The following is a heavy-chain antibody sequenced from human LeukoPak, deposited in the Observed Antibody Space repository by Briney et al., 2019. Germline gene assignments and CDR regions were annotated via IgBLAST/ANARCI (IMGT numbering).Heavy chain of an antibody. V-gene: IGHV4-31*03. CDR3: ARGGDRRGFDY. CDR1: GGSISNGGYY. J-gene: IGHJ4*02. Sequence: TSETLSLTCTVSGGSISNGGYYWSWIRQHPGKGLGWIGYIYDSGTTYYNPALQSRVTISVDTSDNQFSLKLRSLTAADTAVYYCARGGDRRGFDYWGQGTLVTVSS. CDR2: IYDSGTT. D-gene: IGHD1-14*01.